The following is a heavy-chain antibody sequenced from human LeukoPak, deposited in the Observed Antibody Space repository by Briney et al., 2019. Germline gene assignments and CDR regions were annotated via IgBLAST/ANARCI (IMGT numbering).Heavy chain of an antibody. V-gene: IGHV1-18*01. J-gene: IGHJ6*03. CDR3: ARVLFKDYDLWSGYYRDYYYYYYMDV. CDR2: ISAYNGNT. D-gene: IGHD3-3*01. Sequence: GASVKVSCKASGYTFTSYGISWVRQAPGQGLEWMGWISAYNGNTNYAQKLQGRVTMTTDTSTSTAYMELRSLRSDDTAVYYCARVLFKDYDLWSGYYRDYYYYYYMDVWGKGTTVTVSS. CDR1: GYTFTSYG.